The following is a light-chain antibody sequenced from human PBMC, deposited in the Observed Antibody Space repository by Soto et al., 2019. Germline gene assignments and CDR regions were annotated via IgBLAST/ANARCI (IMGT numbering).Light chain of an antibody. CDR2: DAS. CDR3: QQYDDSPRT. J-gene: IGKJ2*01. V-gene: IGKV3-20*01. Sequence: EIALTQSPGTLYLSPEERATLSCRASRSLRNNYIAWYQHKLGQAPGLLIYDASNRATGVPDRFSGRGSGADFAFTFSSLEPEDFALYHCQQYDDSPRTFGQGT. CDR1: RSLRNNY.